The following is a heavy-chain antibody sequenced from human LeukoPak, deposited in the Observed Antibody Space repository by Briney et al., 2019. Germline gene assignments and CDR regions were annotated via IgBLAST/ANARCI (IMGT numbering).Heavy chain of an antibody. Sequence: SETLSLTCTVSGDSINKYYLSWIRQPPGKGLEWMGYIYYSGSTIYNPSFKSRVTISVGTSKNQFSLKLTSVTAADTAVYYCARQGYNCVAGRFNYFDPWGQGTLVTVSS. V-gene: IGHV4-59*08. CDR2: IYYSGST. CDR3: ARQGYNCVAGRFNYFDP. J-gene: IGHJ5*02. D-gene: IGHD1-1*01. CDR1: GDSINKYY.